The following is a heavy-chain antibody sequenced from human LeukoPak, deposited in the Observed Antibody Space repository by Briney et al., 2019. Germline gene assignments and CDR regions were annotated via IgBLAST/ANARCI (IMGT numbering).Heavy chain of an antibody. J-gene: IGHJ5*02. CDR3: ARDLNARAVAGTTDWFDP. CDR2: ISAYNGNT. D-gene: IGHD6-19*01. V-gene: IGHV1-18*01. CDR1: GYTFTSYD. Sequence: ASVKVSCKASGYTFTSYDISWVRPAPGQGLEWMGWISAYNGNTNYAQKVQGRVTMTTDTSTSTTYMELRSLRSDDTAVYYCARDLNARAVAGTTDWFDPWGQGTLVTVSS.